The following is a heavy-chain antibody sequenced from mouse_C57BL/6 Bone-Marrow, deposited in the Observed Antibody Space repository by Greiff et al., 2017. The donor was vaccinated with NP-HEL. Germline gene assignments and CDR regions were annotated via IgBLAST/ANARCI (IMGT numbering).Heavy chain of an antibody. V-gene: IGHV1-56*01. CDR3: ATLFITTVVAFDY. J-gene: IGHJ2*01. CDR1: GYTFTSHW. Sequence: QVHVKQSGPELVRPGASVKISCKAPGYTFTSHWMQWVRQRPGQGLEWIGEIFPGSGSTYYNEKFKGKATLTVDTSSSTAYMQLSSLTSEDSAVYFCATLFITTVVAFDYWGQGTTLTVSS. D-gene: IGHD1-1*01. CDR2: IFPGSGST.